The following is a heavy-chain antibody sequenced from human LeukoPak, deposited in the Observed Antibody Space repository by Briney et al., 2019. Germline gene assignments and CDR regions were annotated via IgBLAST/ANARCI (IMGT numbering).Heavy chain of an antibody. Sequence: ASVKVSCKASGYTFTSYDINWVRQATGQGLEWMGWMNPNSGNTGYAQKFQGRVTMTRNASISTAYMELSSLRSEDTAVYYCARGRFLRSREPGGYWGQGTLVTVSS. CDR2: MNPNSGNT. D-gene: IGHD1-26*01. CDR1: GYTFTSYD. V-gene: IGHV1-8*01. J-gene: IGHJ4*02. CDR3: ARGRFLRSREPGGY.